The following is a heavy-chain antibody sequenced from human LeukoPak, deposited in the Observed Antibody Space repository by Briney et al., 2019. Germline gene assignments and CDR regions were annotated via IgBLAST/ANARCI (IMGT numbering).Heavy chain of an antibody. CDR2: ISSSGSTI. CDR3: ARGGGYHYDSSGYYYDY. J-gene: IGHJ4*02. CDR1: GFTFSSYE. D-gene: IGHD3-22*01. V-gene: IGHV3-48*03. Sequence: GGSLRLSCAASGFTFSSYEMNWVRQAPGKGLEWVSYISSSGSTIYYADSVKGRFTISRDNAKNSLYLQMNSLRAEDTAVYYCARGGGYHYDSSGYYYDYWGQGTLVTVSS.